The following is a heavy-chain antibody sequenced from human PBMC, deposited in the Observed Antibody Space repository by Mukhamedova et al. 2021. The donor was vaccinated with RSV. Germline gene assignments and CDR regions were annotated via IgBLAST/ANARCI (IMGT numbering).Heavy chain of an antibody. Sequence: QAPGKGLEWVSAISGSGGSTYYADSVKGRFTISRDNSKNTLYLRMNSLRAEDTAIYYCAKALRFGVVIGSWFDPWGQGTLVTVSS. J-gene: IGHJ5*02. D-gene: IGHD3-3*01. CDR2: ISGSGGST. CDR3: AKALRFGVVIGSWFDP. V-gene: IGHV3-23*01.